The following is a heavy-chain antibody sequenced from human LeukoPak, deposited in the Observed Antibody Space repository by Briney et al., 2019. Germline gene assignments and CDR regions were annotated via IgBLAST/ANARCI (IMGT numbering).Heavy chain of an antibody. CDR3: AKDRPNYYGSNGNYYRRDGDY. CDR2: ITSSGDGT. J-gene: IGHJ4*02. D-gene: IGHD3-22*01. CDR1: GFTFSIYA. Sequence: GGSLRLSCAASGFTFSIYAMSWVRQAPGKGLEWVSSITSSGDGTYYADSVKGRFTISRENSENMLYLQMNSLRVEDPSVYFCAKDRPNYYGSNGNYYRRDGDYWGQGTLVTVSS. V-gene: IGHV3-23*01.